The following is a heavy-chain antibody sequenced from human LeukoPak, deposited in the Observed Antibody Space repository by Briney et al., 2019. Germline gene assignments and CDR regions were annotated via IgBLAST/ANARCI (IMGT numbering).Heavy chain of an antibody. CDR2: IFHSGST. V-gene: IGHV4-4*02. D-gene: IGHD3-10*01. J-gene: IGHJ4*02. CDR1: GGSISSSNW. Sequence: SETLSLTCAVSGGSISSSNWWSWVRPPPGKGLEWIGEIFHSGSTNYNPSLKSRVTISVDKSKNHFSLKMSSVTAADTAVYYCARSVLWFGELKFDYWGQGTLVTVSS. CDR3: ARSVLWFGELKFDY.